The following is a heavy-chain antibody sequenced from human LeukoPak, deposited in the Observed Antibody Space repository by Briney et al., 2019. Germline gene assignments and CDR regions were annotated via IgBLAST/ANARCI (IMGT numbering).Heavy chain of an antibody. Sequence: GASVKVSCKASGYAFTSYYMHWVRQAPGQGLEWMGIINPSGGSTSYAQKFQGRVTMTRDTSTSTVYMELSSLRSEDTAVYYCARLSNTMIADYWGQGTLVTVSS. D-gene: IGHD3-22*01. CDR1: GYAFTSYY. CDR2: INPSGGST. V-gene: IGHV1-46*01. CDR3: ARLSNTMIADY. J-gene: IGHJ4*02.